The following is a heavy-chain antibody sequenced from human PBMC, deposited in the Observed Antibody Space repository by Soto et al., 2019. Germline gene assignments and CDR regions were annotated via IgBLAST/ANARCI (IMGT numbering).Heavy chain of an antibody. CDR1: GFTFSSYA. CDR3: AKCRITIFGVVTTGYYYMDV. J-gene: IGHJ6*03. V-gene: IGHV3-23*01. CDR2: ISGSGGST. Sequence: GGSLRLSCAASGFTFSSYAMHWVRQAPGKGLEWVSAISGSGGSTYYADSVKGRFTISRDNSKNTLYLQMNSLRAEDTAVYYCAKCRITIFGVVTTGYYYMDVWGKGTTVTVSS. D-gene: IGHD3-3*01.